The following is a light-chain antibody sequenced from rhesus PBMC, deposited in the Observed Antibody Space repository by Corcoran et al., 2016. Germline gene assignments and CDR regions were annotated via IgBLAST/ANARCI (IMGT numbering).Light chain of an antibody. CDR1: PGISTW. V-gene: IGKV1-22*01. CDR3: LQYNSSPFT. Sequence: DIQMTQSPSSLSASVGDTVTITCRASPGISTWLDWYQQKPGTAPKLLIYKASTFQSGVPSRFSGRGFGTAFTLTITSLQPEDFATYYCLQYNSSPFTFGPGTKLDI. CDR2: KAS. J-gene: IGKJ3*01.